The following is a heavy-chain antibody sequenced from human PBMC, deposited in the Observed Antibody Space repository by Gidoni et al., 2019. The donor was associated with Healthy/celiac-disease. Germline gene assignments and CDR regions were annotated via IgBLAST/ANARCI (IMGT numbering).Heavy chain of an antibody. D-gene: IGHD6-19*01. V-gene: IGHV3-15*01. CDR2: IKSKTDGGTT. CDR3: TTLIAVAGTGTKKKYYYYYYGMDV. J-gene: IGHJ6*02. CDR1: GFPVSTPS. Sequence: EVQLVESGGGLVKPGGSLRLSCAASGFPVSTPSQSWVRPVPGKGLEWGGRIKSKTDGGTTDYAAPVKGRFTISRDDSKNTLYLQMNSLKTEDTAVYYCTTLIAVAGTGTKKKYYYYYYGMDVWGQGTTVTVSS.